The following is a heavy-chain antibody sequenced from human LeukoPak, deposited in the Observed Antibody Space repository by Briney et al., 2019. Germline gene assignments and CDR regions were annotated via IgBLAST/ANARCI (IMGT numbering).Heavy chain of an antibody. D-gene: IGHD3-22*01. CDR2: IRRRAYGGAA. V-gene: IGHV3-49*04. CDR1: GFAFSDFA. CDR3: CRNKIVDFDY. Sequence: GSLSLSCTISGFAFSDFAFCWVRQPAGKGLEWVGFIRRRAYGGAAEYAASVKGRFIISRDDSKGIAYLQMNSLKTEDTAVYYCCRNKIVDFDYWGQGTLVIVSP. J-gene: IGHJ4*02.